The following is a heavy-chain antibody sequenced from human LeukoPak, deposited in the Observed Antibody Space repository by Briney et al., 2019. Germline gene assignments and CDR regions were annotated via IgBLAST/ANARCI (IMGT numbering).Heavy chain of an antibody. V-gene: IGHV3-15*01. CDR3: TTDVYSSSSDFDY. J-gene: IGHJ4*02. Sequence: GGSLRPSCAASGFTFSDHYMDWVRQAPGKGLEWVGRIKSKTDGGTTDYAAPVKGRFTISRDDSKNTLYLQMNSLKTEDTAVYYCTTDVYSSSSDFDYWGQGTLVTVSS. CDR2: IKSKTDGGTT. D-gene: IGHD6-6*01. CDR1: GFTFSDHY.